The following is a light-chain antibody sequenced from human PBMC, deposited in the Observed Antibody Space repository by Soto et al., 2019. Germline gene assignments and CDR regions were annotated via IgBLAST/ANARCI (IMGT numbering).Light chain of an antibody. Sequence: DVQVTQCHTSLSASLGDIVGIPCEQGQSSSSYLNWYQQQPGKAAKLLIYAASSLQSGVPSRFSGSGSGTDFTLTISSLQPEDFATYYCHQSYSTLSWTFGQGTKVDIK. J-gene: IGKJ1*01. CDR1: QSSSSY. V-gene: IGKV1-39*01. CDR3: HQSYSTLSWT. CDR2: AAS.